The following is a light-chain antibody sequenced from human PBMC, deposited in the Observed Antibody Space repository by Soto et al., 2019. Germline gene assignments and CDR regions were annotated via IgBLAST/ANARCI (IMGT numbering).Light chain of an antibody. J-gene: IGLJ1*01. V-gene: IGLV2-14*01. Sequence: QSVLAQPASVSGSPGQSITIACTGTSSDVGGYNYVSWYQQHTGKAPKLMIYEVSNRPSGVPDRFSGSTSGNTASLTISGLQAEDEADYYCCSYAGSYTLYVFGTGTKVTV. CDR3: CSYAGSYTLYV. CDR2: EVS. CDR1: SSDVGGYNY.